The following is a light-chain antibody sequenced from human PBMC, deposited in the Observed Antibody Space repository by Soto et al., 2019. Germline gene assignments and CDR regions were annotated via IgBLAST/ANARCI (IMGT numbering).Light chain of an antibody. CDR1: QSVSSSY. Sequence: EIVLTQSPGTLSLSPEERSTLSCRSSQSVSSSYLAWYQQKPGQAPRLLTYGASTRATGIPARFSGSGSGTEFTLTISSLQPEDFAVYYCQQYYNWPRTFGQGTKVDIK. CDR2: GAS. J-gene: IGKJ1*01. V-gene: IGKV3-15*01. CDR3: QQYYNWPRT.